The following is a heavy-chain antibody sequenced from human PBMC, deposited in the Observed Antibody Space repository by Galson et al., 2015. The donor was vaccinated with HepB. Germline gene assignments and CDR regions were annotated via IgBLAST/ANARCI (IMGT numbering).Heavy chain of an antibody. D-gene: IGHD6-13*01. Sequence: SVKVSCKASGYTFTSYGISWVRQAPGQGLEWMGWISAYNGNTNYAQKLQGRVTMTTDTSTSTAYMELRSLRSDDTAVYYCARDWSSGAAAVSYYYYYGMDVWGRGTTVTVSS. CDR1: GYTFTSYG. V-gene: IGHV1-18*01. CDR2: ISAYNGNT. CDR3: ARDWSSGAAAVSYYYYYGMDV. J-gene: IGHJ6*02.